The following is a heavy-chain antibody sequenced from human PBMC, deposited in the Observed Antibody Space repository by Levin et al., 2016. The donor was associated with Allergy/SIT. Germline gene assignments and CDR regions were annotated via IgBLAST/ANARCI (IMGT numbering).Heavy chain of an antibody. CDR2: IYPGDSDT. D-gene: IGHD5-24*01. Sequence: VRQMPGKGLEWMGIIYPGDSDTRYSPSFQGQVTISADKSISTAYLQWSSLKASDTAMYYCARQGGRRDGYNYHYYYYYGMDVWGQGTTVTVSS. J-gene: IGHJ6*02. V-gene: IGHV5-51*01. CDR3: ARQGGRRDGYNYHYYYYYGMDV.